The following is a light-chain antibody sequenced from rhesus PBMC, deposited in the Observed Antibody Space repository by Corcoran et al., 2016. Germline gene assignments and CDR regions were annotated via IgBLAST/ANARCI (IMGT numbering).Light chain of an antibody. CDR3: QQHNSHPPT. CDR2: AVS. Sequence: DIQMTQSPSSLSASVGDRVTITCRASQTISSYLAWYQQKTGKVPKLLMYAVSNLGSWFPSRFSGSGSGTEFTLTISSLQPEEFATYYCQQHNSHPPTFGPVTKLDIK. CDR1: QTISSY. V-gene: IGKV1-44*02. J-gene: IGKJ3*01.